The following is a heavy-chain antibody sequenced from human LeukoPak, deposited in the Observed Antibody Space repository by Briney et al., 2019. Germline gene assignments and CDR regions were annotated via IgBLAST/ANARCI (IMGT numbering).Heavy chain of an antibody. CDR2: ISGSGGST. Sequence: PGGSLRLSCTVSGFTVSSNSMSWVRQAPGKGLEWVSAISGSGGSTYYADSVKGRFTISRDNSKNTLYLQMNSLRAEDTAVYYCAKDLYSDWGQGTLVTVSS. D-gene: IGHD1-26*01. V-gene: IGHV3-23*01. CDR3: AKDLYSD. J-gene: IGHJ4*02. CDR1: GFTVSSNS.